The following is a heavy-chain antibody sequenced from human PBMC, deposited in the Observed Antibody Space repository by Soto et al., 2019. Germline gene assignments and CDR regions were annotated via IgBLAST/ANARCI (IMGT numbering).Heavy chain of an antibody. CDR1: GFTFSSYG. CDR3: ARLEGLATISYYFDF. J-gene: IGHJ4*02. CDR2: IWYDGSNK. Sequence: GGSLRLSCAASGFTFSSYGMHWARQAPGKGLEWVAVIWYDGSNKYYADSVKGRFTISRGNSKNTLYLQMNSLTAADSAVYFCARLEGLATISYYFDFWGPGALVTVSS. V-gene: IGHV3-33*01. D-gene: IGHD3-9*01.